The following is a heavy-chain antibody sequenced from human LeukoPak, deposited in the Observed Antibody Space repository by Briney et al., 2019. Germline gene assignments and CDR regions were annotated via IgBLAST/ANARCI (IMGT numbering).Heavy chain of an antibody. CDR2: IYYSGST. CDR1: GGSISSYY. J-gene: IGHJ5*02. CDR3: ARAFMSPGGFDP. Sequence: SETLSLTCTVSGGSISSYYWSWIRQPPGKGLEGIGYIYYSGSTNYNPSLKSRVTISVDTSKNQLSVKLSSVTAADTAVYYCARAFMSPGGFDPWGQGTLVTVSS. V-gene: IGHV4-59*01. D-gene: IGHD3-10*01.